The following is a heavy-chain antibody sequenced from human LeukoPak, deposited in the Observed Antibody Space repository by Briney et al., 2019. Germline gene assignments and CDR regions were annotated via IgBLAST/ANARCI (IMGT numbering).Heavy chain of an antibody. CDR2: ISSSSSYI. J-gene: IGHJ4*02. V-gene: IGHV3-21*01. D-gene: IGHD4-17*01. Sequence: GGSLRLSCAASGFTFSRHSINWVRQAPGKGLEWVSSISSSSSYIYYADSVKGRFPISRDNAKNSLYLQMNSLRAEDTAVYYCARGMVTTGSHFDYWGQGTLVTVSS. CDR3: ARGMVTTGSHFDY. CDR1: GFTFSRHS.